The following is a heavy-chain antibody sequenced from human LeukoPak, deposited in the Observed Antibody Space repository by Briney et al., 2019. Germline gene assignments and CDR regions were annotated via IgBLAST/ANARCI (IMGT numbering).Heavy chain of an antibody. Sequence: GGSLRLSCAASGFTFSSYAMSWVRQAPGKGLEWVANIKQDGSEKYYVDSVKGRFTISRDNAKNSLYLQMNSLRAEDTAVYYCARTFRDWGQGTLVTVSS. D-gene: IGHD3-3*02. CDR2: IKQDGSEK. V-gene: IGHV3-7*01. J-gene: IGHJ4*02. CDR1: GFTFSSYA. CDR3: ARTFRD.